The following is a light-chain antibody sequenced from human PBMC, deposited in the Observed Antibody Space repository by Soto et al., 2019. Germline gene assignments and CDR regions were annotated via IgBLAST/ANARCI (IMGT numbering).Light chain of an antibody. J-gene: IGLJ1*01. CDR1: SSNIGAGYE. CDR2: GND. V-gene: IGLV1-40*01. Sequence: QSALTQPPSVSGAPGQRVTISCTGTSSNIGAGYEVHWYHQLPGTAPKFLVSGNDNRPSGVPDRLSASKSGTSGSLAITGLQAEDECHYYCQSYDRGLTAYVFGPATKVTV. CDR3: QSYDRGLTAYV.